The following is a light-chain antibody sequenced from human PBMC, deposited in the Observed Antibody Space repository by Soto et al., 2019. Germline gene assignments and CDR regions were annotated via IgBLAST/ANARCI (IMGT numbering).Light chain of an antibody. CDR1: QSVSSN. J-gene: IGKJ1*01. Sequence: EIVMPQSPATLSVSPGERATLSCRASQSVSSNLAWYQQKPGQAPRLLIYGAYTRAGGIPGRCSSSWGAKVFTLTSSSLPAEVAAVYCCQQYANWPKTFGQGTKVDIK. CDR3: QQYANWPKT. CDR2: GAY. V-gene: IGKV3D-15*01.